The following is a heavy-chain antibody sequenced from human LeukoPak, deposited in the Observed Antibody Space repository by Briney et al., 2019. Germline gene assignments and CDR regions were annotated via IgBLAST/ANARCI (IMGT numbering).Heavy chain of an antibody. CDR1: GLTFSSYG. CDR2: IRYDGSNK. V-gene: IGHV3-30*02. CDR3: AEAWGSGSYYSSIDY. J-gene: IGHJ4*02. Sequence: GGSLRLSCAASGLTFSSYGMHWVRQAPGKGLEWVAFIRYDGSNKYYADSVKGRFTISRDNSKNTLYLQMNSLSAEDTAVYYCAEAWGSGSYYSSIDYWGQGTLVTVSS. D-gene: IGHD3-10*01.